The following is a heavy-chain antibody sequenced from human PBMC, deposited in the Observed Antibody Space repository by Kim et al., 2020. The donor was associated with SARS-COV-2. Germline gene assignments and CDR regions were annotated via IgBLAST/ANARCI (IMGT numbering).Heavy chain of an antibody. J-gene: IGHJ5*02. CDR3: ARMSLRYVWGSYSGDWFDP. CDR2: INHSGST. D-gene: IGHD3-16*01. Sequence: SETLSLTCAVYGGSFSGYYWSWILQPPGKGLEWIGEINHSGSTNYNPSLKSRVTISVDTSKNQFSLKLSSVTAADTAVYYCARMSLRYVWGSYSGDWFDPWGQGTLVTVSS. CDR1: GGSFSGYY. V-gene: IGHV4-34*01.